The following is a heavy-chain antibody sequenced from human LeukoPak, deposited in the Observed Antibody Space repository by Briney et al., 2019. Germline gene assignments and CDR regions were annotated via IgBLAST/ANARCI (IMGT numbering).Heavy chain of an antibody. J-gene: IGHJ1*01. V-gene: IGHV1-69*01. CDR2: IIPIFGTA. Sequence: SVKVSCKASGGTFSSYAISWVRQAPGQGLQWMGGIIPIFGTANYAQKFQGRVTITADESTSTAYMELSSLRSEDTAVYYCARDLARPHCGGDCRGSTPEYFQHWGQGTLVTVSS. D-gene: IGHD2-21*02. CDR1: GGTFSSYA. CDR3: ARDLARPHCGGDCRGSTPEYFQH.